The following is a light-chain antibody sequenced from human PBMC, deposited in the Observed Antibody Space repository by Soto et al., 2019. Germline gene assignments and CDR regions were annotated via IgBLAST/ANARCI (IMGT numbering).Light chain of an antibody. Sequence: LTQPPSASGSPGQSVTISCTGTRNDVGGYNYVSWYQQHPGKAPKVIIYEVYKRPSGVPDRFSGSKSGNTASLTVSALQPEDEADYYCCSYAGGTFFEVFGTGTKVTVL. J-gene: IGLJ1*01. CDR3: CSYAGGTFFEV. CDR1: RNDVGGYNY. CDR2: EVY. V-gene: IGLV2-8*01.